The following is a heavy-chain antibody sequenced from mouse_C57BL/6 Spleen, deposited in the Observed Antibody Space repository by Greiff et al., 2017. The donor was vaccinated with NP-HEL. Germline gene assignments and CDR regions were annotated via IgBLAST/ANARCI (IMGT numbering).Heavy chain of an antibody. CDR3: ARIAGGYYYAMDY. CDR1: GYAFSSSW. J-gene: IGHJ4*01. D-gene: IGHD1-1*02. CDR2: IYPGDGDT. V-gene: IGHV1-82*01. Sequence: QVQLKQSGPELVKPGASVKISCKASGYAFSSSWMNWVKQRPGKGLEWIGRIYPGDGDTNYNGKFKGKATLTADKSSSTAYMQLSSLTSEDSAVYFCARIAGGYYYAMDYWGQGTSVTVSS.